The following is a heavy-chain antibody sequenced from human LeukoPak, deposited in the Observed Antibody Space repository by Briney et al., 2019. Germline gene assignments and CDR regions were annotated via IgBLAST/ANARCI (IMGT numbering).Heavy chain of an antibody. V-gene: IGHV4-34*01. CDR3: ARGPDRLPDTHSRSYGMDV. Sequence: SETLSLTCAVYGGSFSGYYWSWIRQPPGEGLEWIGEINHSGSTNYNPSLKSRVTISVDTSKNQFSLKLSSVTAADTAVYYCARGPDRLPDTHSRSYGMDVWGQGTTVTVSS. CDR2: INHSGST. CDR1: GGSFSGYY. J-gene: IGHJ6*02. D-gene: IGHD3-16*01.